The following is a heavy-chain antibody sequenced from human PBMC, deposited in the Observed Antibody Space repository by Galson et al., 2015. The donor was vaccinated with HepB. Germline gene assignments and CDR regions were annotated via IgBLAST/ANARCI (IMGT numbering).Heavy chain of an antibody. CDR3: AKGSGWVVVAALRY. V-gene: IGHV3-23*01. CDR1: EFTFSSYA. CDR2: ISRTGDNK. Sequence: SLRLSCAASEFTFSSYAMTWVRQAPGKGPEWVSGISRTGDNKYYTDSVKGRFTISRDNSKDTLYLQMSSLRADDTAVYYCAKGSGWVVVAALRYWGQGTLVTVSS. D-gene: IGHD2-15*01. J-gene: IGHJ4*02.